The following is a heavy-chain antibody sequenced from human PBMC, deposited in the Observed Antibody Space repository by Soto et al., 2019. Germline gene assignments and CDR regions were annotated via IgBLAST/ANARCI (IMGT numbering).Heavy chain of an antibody. CDR2: IYYSGST. Sequence: QLQLQESGPGLVKPSETLSLTCTVSGGSISSSSYYWGWIRQPPGKGLEWIGSIYYSGSTYYNPSLKSRVTISVDTSKSQFSLKLSSVTAADTAVYYCAGQDLDELEQYYFDYWGQGTLVTVSS. D-gene: IGHD1-1*01. CDR1: GGSISSSSYY. J-gene: IGHJ4*02. V-gene: IGHV4-39*01. CDR3: AGQDLDELEQYYFDY.